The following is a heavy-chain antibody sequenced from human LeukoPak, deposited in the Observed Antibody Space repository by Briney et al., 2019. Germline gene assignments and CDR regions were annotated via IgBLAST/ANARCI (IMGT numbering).Heavy chain of an antibody. CDR3: AKSSSWYVFDY. CDR2: ISSSSSTI. CDR1: GFIFSSYS. J-gene: IGHJ4*02. V-gene: IGHV3-48*04. D-gene: IGHD6-13*01. Sequence: GGSLRLSCAASGFIFSSYSMNWVRQAPGKGLEWVSYISSSSSTIYYADSVKGRFTISRDNAKNSLYLQMNSLRAEDTALYYCAKSSSWYVFDYWGQGTLVTVSS.